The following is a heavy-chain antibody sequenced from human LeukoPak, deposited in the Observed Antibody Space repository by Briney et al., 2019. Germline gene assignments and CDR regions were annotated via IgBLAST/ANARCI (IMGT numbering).Heavy chain of an antibody. CDR3: AKGSVDTAMVKDY. Sequence: PGRSLRLSCAASGFTLSSYGMHWVRQAPGKGLEWVAVISYDGSNKYYADSVKGRFTISRDNSKNTLYLQMNSLRAEDTAVYYCAKGSVDTAMVKDYWGQGTLVTVSS. CDR1: GFTLSSYG. CDR2: ISYDGSNK. D-gene: IGHD5-18*01. V-gene: IGHV3-30*18. J-gene: IGHJ4*02.